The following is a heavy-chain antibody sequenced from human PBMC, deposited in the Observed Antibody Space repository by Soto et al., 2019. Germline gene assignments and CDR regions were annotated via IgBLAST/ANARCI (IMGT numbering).Heavy chain of an antibody. Sequence: GGSLRLSCAASGFTFSSYAMSWVRQAPGKGLEWVSAISGSGGSTYYADSVKGRFTISRDNSKNTLYLQMNSLRAEDTAVYYCAKGGGDYGDYAIFDYWGQGTLVTVSS. D-gene: IGHD4-17*01. J-gene: IGHJ4*02. CDR3: AKGGGDYGDYAIFDY. CDR2: ISGSGGST. CDR1: GFTFSSYA. V-gene: IGHV3-23*01.